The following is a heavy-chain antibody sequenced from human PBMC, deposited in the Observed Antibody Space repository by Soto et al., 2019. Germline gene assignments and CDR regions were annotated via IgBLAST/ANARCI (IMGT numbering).Heavy chain of an antibody. V-gene: IGHV4-31*03. Sequence: SETLSLTCTVSGGSISSGGYYWSWIRQHPGKGLEWIGYIYYSGSTYYNPSLKSRVTISVDTSKNQFSLKLSSVTAADTAVYYCARGRNCNYSAGYYHYYMDFWGQGTTVPVSS. D-gene: IGHD1-7*01. CDR2: IYYSGST. J-gene: IGHJ6*03. CDR3: ARGRNCNYSAGYYHYYMDF. CDR1: GGSISSGGYY.